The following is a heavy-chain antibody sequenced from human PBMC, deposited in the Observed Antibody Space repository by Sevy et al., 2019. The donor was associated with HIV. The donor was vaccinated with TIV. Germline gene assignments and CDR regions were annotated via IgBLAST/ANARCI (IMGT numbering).Heavy chain of an antibody. CDR2: KNPNSGET. CDR1: GYTFTNYE. Sequence: ASVKVSCKASGYTFTNYEINWVRQATGQGLEWMGRKNPNSGETGYAPQFHGRVTMTRNTSLKIAYMELSSLTSDDTAVYYCARDEQRPYYYGSGNMGHWGQGTLVTVSS. J-gene: IGHJ4*02. CDR3: ARDEQRPYYYGSGNMGH. D-gene: IGHD3-10*01. V-gene: IGHV1-8*01.